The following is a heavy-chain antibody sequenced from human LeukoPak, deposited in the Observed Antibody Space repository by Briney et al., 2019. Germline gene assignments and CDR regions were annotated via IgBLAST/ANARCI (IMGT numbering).Heavy chain of an antibody. CDR2: IYGGGST. CDR1: GFTVSSNY. V-gene: IGHV3-53*01. Sequence: GGSLRLSCAASGFTVSSNYMSWVRQAPGKGLEWVSVIYGGGSTYYADSVKGRFTISRDNSKNTLYLQMNSLRAEDTAVYYCARERYYYYGMDVWGQGTTVTVSS. CDR3: ARERYYYYGMDV. J-gene: IGHJ6*02.